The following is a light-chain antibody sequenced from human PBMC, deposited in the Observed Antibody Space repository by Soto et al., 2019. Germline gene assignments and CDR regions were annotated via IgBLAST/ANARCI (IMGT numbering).Light chain of an antibody. CDR1: NIGSKS. J-gene: IGLJ1*01. V-gene: IGLV3-21*02. CDR3: QLWVSSSHHFYA. Sequence: SYELTQPPSVSVAPGQTARITCGGDNIGSKSVHWYQQKPGQAPVLVVYNDRDRPSGIPERFSGSNFGNTATLTISRVEAGDEADYYCQLWVSSSHHFYAFGTGTKVTVL. CDR2: NDR.